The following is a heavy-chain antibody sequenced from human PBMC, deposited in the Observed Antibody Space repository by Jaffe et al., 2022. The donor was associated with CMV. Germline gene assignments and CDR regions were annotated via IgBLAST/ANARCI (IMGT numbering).Heavy chain of an antibody. D-gene: IGHD3-3*01. J-gene: IGHJ3*02. V-gene: IGHV4-59*08. Sequence: QVQLQESGPGLVKPSETLSLTCTVSGGSISSYYWSWIRQPPGKGLEWIGYIYYSGSTNYNPSLKSRVTISVDTSKNQFSLKLSSVTAADTAVYYCARLLIFGVDPDAFDIWGQGTMVTVSS. CDR2: IYYSGST. CDR1: GGSISSYY. CDR3: ARLLIFGVDPDAFDI.